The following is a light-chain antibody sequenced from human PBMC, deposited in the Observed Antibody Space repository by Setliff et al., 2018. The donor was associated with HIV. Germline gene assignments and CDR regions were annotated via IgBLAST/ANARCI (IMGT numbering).Light chain of an antibody. J-gene: IGLJ3*02. CDR3: SSYTASSTLV. Sequence: QSALAQPASVSGSPGQSITTSCTGSSSDVGGYDYVAWYQQHPGKTPELLIFDVHNRPSGVSHRFSGSKSGNTASLTISGLQPEDESDYYCSSYTASSTLVFGGGTKVTVL. CDR1: SSDVGGYDY. V-gene: IGLV2-14*03. CDR2: DVH.